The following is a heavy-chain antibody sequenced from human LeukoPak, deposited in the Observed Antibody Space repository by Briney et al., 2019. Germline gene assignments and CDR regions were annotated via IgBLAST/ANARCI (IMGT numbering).Heavy chain of an antibody. CDR2: VRTNSYGGTT. J-gene: IGHJ4*02. CDR3: SRGSTYLNYFHF. Sequence: GRSLTLSCAASGFTFGDHTLNWIRQAPVKGLEWVGFVRTNSYGGTTDYAASVKGRFTISRDESKTIAYLHMNSLKTDDTAVYYCSRGSTYLNYFHFWGLGTLVTVSS. D-gene: IGHD1-26*01. V-gene: IGHV3-49*03. CDR1: GFTFGDHT.